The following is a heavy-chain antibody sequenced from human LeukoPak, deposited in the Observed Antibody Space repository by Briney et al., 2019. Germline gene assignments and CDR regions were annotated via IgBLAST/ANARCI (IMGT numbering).Heavy chain of an antibody. D-gene: IGHD3-22*01. CDR3: AGDSSGYYSDY. Sequence: GGSLRLSCAASGFTFSSYNMNWVRQAPGKGLEWVSSISSSSSYIYYADSVKGRFTISRDNAKNSLYLQMNSLRAEDTAVYYCAGDSSGYYSDYWGQGTLVTVSS. CDR2: ISSSSSYI. CDR1: GFTFSSYN. J-gene: IGHJ4*02. V-gene: IGHV3-21*01.